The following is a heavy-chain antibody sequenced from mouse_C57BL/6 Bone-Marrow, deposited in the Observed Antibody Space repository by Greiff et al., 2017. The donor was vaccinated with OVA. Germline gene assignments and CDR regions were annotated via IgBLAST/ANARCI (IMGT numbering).Heavy chain of an antibody. CDR1: GYTFTSYW. V-gene: IGHV1-69*01. D-gene: IGHD1-1*01. CDR2: IDPSDSYT. Sequence: QVQLQQPGAELVMPGASVKLSCKASGYTFTSYWMHWVKQRPGQGLEWIGEIDPSDSYTNYNQKFKGKSTLTVDKSSSTAYMQLSSLTSEDSAVYYCARRHGSSPKDYYFDYWGQGTTLTVSS. J-gene: IGHJ2*01. CDR3: ARRHGSSPKDYYFDY.